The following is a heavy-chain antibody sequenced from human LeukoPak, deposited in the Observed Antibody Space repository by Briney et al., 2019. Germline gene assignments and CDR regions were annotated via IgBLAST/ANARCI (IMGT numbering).Heavy chain of an antibody. D-gene: IGHD6-6*01. J-gene: IGHJ4*02. CDR1: GFTFSNYA. CDR2: TSFDGSNK. V-gene: IGHV3-30-3*01. Sequence: GGSLRLSCAASGFTFSNYAMHWVRQAPGKGLEWVAFTSFDGSNKHYADSVRGRSTISRDNFKNTLFLQMNSLRAEDMAVYYCARARLISARSPFDYWGQGTLVTVSS. CDR3: ARARLISARSPFDY.